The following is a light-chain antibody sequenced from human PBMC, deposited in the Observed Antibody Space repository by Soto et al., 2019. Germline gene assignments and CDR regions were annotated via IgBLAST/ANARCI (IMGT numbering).Light chain of an antibody. CDR3: QQYTTYRT. CDR2: KAS. J-gene: IGKJ1*01. Sequence: DLQMTQSPSTLSASVGDRVTITCRASQTINTWLAWYQQKSGKAPKLLIYKASTLESGVPSRFSGSGSGTEFTLTISSLQPDDFATYYCQQYTTYRTFGQGTKVEIK. V-gene: IGKV1-5*03. CDR1: QTINTW.